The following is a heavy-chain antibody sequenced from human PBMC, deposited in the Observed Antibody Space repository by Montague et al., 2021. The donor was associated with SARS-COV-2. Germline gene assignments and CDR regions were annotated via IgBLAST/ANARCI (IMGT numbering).Heavy chain of an antibody. CDR2: ISSSSSYI. CDR3: ARDPYYDILTGYYKD. V-gene: IGHV3-21*01. Sequence: SLRLSCAASGFTFSIYSMNWVRQAPGKGLDWFSSISSSSSYIYYSDSFQGRFTISRDNAKNSLYLQMNSLRAADTAVYYCARDPYYDILTGYYKDWGQGTLVNVSS. D-gene: IGHD3-9*01. CDR1: GFTFSIYS. J-gene: IGHJ4*02.